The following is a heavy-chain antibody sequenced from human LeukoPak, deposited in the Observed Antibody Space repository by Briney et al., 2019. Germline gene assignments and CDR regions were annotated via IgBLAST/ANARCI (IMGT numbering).Heavy chain of an antibody. Sequence: GGSLRLSCAASGFTFSSYGMHWVRQAPGKGLEWVAVIWYDGSNKYYADSVKGRFTISRDNSKNTLYLQMNSLRAEDTAVYYCAREKSAAAGIVRDAFDIWGQGTMVTVSS. V-gene: IGHV3-33*01. D-gene: IGHD6-13*01. J-gene: IGHJ3*02. CDR1: GFTFSSYG. CDR3: AREKSAAAGIVRDAFDI. CDR2: IWYDGSNK.